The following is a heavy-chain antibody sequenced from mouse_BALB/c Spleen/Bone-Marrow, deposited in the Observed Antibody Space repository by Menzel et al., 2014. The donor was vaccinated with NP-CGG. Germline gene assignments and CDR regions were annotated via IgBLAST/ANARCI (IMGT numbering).Heavy chain of an antibody. Sequence: ESGPGLVKPSQSLSLTCTVTGYSITSDYAWNWIRQFPGNKLEWMGYISYSGSASYNPSLKSRISITRDTSKNQFFLQLNSVTTEDTATYYCVRGAYYGTGYFDYWGQGTTLTASS. D-gene: IGHD1-1*01. CDR3: VRGAYYGTGYFDY. J-gene: IGHJ2*01. CDR1: GYSITSDYA. CDR2: ISYSGSA. V-gene: IGHV3-2*02.